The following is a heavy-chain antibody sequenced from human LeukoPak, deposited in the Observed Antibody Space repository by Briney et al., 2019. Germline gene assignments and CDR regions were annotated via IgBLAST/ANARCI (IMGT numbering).Heavy chain of an antibody. D-gene: IGHD3-9*01. CDR1: GFTFSDYY. CDR3: AKDRRYDILTGYDLGHNAFDI. V-gene: IGHV3-11*01. Sequence: PGGSLRLSCAASGFTFSDYYMSWIRQAPGKGLEWVSYISTSGSTIYYADSVKGRFTISRDNSKNTLYLQMNSLRAEDTAVYYCAKDRRYDILTGYDLGHNAFDIWGQGTMVTVSS. J-gene: IGHJ3*02. CDR2: ISTSGSTI.